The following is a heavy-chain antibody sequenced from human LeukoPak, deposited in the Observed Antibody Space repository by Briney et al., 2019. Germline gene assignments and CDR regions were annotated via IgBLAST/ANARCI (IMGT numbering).Heavy chain of an antibody. D-gene: IGHD2-21*01. J-gene: IGHJ4*02. CDR2: IYYSGST. Sequence: SETLSLTCTVSGGSISSSSYYWGWIRQPPGKGLEWIGSIYYSGSTYYNPSLKSRVTISVDTSKNQFSLKLSSVTAADTAVYYCAKAYQTYCGGDCYLDYWGQGTLVTVSS. CDR1: GGSISSSSYY. V-gene: IGHV4-39*07. CDR3: AKAYQTYCGGDCYLDY.